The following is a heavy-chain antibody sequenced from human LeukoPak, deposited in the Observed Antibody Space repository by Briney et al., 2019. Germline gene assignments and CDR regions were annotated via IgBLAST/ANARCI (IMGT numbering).Heavy chain of an antibody. V-gene: IGHV3-33*01. J-gene: IGHJ4*02. Sequence: QPGESLRLSCEASGFIFCNYGMHWVRQAPGKGLEWLALIWYDGQTKFYADSVKGRFTISRDNSGNTLFLHMTSLRVEDTAVYYCAREWGRIAVAGGPGYWGQGALVTVSS. CDR3: AREWGRIAVAGGPGY. CDR2: IWYDGQTK. D-gene: IGHD6-19*01. CDR1: GFIFCNYG.